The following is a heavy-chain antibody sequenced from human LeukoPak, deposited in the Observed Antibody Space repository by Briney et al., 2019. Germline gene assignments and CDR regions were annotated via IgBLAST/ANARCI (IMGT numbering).Heavy chain of an antibody. CDR1: GGTFSSYA. CDR3: ARASFLARYYYYYMDV. CDR2: IIPIFGTA. V-gene: IGHV1-69*06. J-gene: IGHJ6*03. Sequence: ASVKVSCKASGGTFSSYAISRVRQAPGQGLEWMGGIIPIFGTANYAQKFQGRVTITADKSTSTAYMELSSLRSEDTAVYYCARASFLARYYYYYMDVWGKGTTVTVSS. D-gene: IGHD3-16*02.